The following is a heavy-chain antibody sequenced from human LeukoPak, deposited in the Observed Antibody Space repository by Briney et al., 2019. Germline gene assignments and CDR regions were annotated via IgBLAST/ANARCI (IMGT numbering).Heavy chain of an antibody. J-gene: IGHJ4*02. CDR3: ARDPRHPRYSPEPVCYFDY. CDR1: GFTFSSYA. Sequence: PGGSLRLSCAASGFTFSSYAMHWVRQAPGKGLEWVAVISYDGSNKYYADSVKGRFTISRDNSKNTLYLQMNSLRAEDTAVYYCARDPRHPRYSPEPVCYFDYWGQGTLVTVSS. V-gene: IGHV3-30*04. D-gene: IGHD2-21*01. CDR2: ISYDGSNK.